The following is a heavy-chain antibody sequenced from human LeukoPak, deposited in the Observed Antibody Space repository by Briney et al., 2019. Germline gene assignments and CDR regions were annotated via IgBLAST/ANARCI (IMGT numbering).Heavy chain of an antibody. J-gene: IGHJ6*03. CDR1: GFTFSDYY. CDR3: ANLPTTVRTYYYYYMDV. D-gene: IGHD4-11*01. Sequence: PGGSLRLSCAASGFTFSDYYMSWIRQAPGKGLEWVSYISSSGSTIYYADSVKGRFTISRDNSKNTMYLQMNSLRAEDTAVYYCANLPTTVRTYYYYYMDVWGKGTTVTVSS. V-gene: IGHV3-11*01. CDR2: ISSSGSTI.